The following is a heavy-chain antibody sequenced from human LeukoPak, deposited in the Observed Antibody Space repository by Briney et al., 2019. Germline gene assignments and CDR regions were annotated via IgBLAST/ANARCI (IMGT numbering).Heavy chain of an antibody. J-gene: IGHJ4*02. CDR3: ASYYYDSSGYLIDY. D-gene: IGHD3-22*01. V-gene: IGHV4-59*01. CDR1: GGSISSYY. Sequence: SETLSLTCTVSGGSISSYYWSWIRQPPGKGLEWIGYIYYSGSTNYNPSLKGRVTISVDTSKNQFSLKLSSVTAADTAVYYCASYYYDSSGYLIDYWGQGTLVTVSS. CDR2: IYYSGST.